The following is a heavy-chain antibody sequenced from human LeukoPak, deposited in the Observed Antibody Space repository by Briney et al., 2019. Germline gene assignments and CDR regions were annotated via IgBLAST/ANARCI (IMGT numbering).Heavy chain of an antibody. CDR3: ARGRFSIPAYFDY. V-gene: IGHV4-34*01. CDR1: GGSFSGYY. J-gene: IGHJ4*02. Sequence: SETLSLTCAVYGGSFSGYYWSWIRQPPGKGLEWIGEINHSGSTNYNPSLKSRVTISVDASKNQFSLKLSSVTAADTAVYYCARGRFSIPAYFDYWGQGTLVTVSS. CDR2: INHSGST. D-gene: IGHD2-21*01.